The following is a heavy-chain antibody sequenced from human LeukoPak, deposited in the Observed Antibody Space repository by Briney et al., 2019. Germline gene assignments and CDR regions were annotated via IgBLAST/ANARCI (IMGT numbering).Heavy chain of an antibody. Sequence: GGSLRLSCASSVFTFSGDIMNWVRQAPGKGLEWVSFIGTSCNTIYYAYSVKGRFTVSRENAKNSLYLQMNSLRAEDTAVYYCARDQWLDYWGQGTLVTVSS. V-gene: IGHV3-48*01. CDR3: ARDQWLDY. CDR2: IGTSCNTI. J-gene: IGHJ4*02. CDR1: VFTFSGDI. D-gene: IGHD6-19*01.